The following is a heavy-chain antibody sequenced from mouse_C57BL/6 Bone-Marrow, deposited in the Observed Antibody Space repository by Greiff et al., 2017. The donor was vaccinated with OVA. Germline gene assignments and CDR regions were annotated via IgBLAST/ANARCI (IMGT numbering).Heavy chain of an antibody. D-gene: IGHD1-1*01. CDR1: GFSLTSYG. V-gene: IGHV2-5*01. J-gene: IGHJ3*01. CDR2: IWRGGST. CDR3: AKKGYYYGSSSWFAY. Sequence: VQLVESGPGLVQPSQSLSITCTVSGFSLTSYGVHWVRQSPGKGLEWLGVIWRGGSTDYNAAFMSRLSITKDNSKSKVFFKMNSLQADDTAIYYCAKKGYYYGSSSWFAYWGQGTLVTVSA.